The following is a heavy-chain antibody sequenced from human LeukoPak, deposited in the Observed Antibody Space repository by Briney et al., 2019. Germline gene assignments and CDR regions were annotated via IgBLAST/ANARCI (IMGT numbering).Heavy chain of an antibody. Sequence: AGGSLRLSCAASGFTFSSYAMHWVRQAPGKGLEWVAVISYDGSNKYYADSVKGRFTISRDNSKNTLYLQMNSLRAEDTAVYYCFSCSGGSCDYWGQGTLVTVSS. J-gene: IGHJ4*02. CDR1: GFTFSSYA. V-gene: IGHV3-30-3*01. CDR3: FSCSGGSCDY. CDR2: ISYDGSNK. D-gene: IGHD2-15*01.